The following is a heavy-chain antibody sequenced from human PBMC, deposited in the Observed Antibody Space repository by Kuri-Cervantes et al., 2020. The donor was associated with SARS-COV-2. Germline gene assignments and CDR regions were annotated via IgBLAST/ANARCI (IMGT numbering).Heavy chain of an antibody. V-gene: IGHV1-8*02. Sequence: ASVKVSCKASGYTFSTYDINWVRQASGQGLEWMGWMNPDTGNSGYAQNFRGRVTMTRDISTATAYMELSSLTSEDTAIYYCYCAPKEGFDSWGQGTLVTVSS. J-gene: IGHJ4*02. CDR3: YCAPKEGFDS. CDR2: MNPDTGNS. D-gene: IGHD2-21*01. CDR1: GYTFSTYD.